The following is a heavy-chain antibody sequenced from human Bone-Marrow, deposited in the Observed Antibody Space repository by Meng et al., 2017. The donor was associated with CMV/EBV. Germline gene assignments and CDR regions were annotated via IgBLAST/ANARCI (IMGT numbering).Heavy chain of an antibody. J-gene: IGHJ5*02. V-gene: IGHV4-31*02. D-gene: IGHD3-22*01. CDR3: ARATGGYLSGWFDP. CDR2: IYYSGST. Sequence: SGGSLSSGGYYWSWIRQHPGKGLEWIGYIYYSGSTYYNPSLKSRVTISVDTSKNQFSLKLSSVTAADTAVYYCARATGGYLSGWFDPWGQGTLVTVSS. CDR1: GGSLSSGGYY.